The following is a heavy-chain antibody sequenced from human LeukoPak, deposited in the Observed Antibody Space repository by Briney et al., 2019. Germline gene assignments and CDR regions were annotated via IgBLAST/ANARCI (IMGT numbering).Heavy chain of an antibody. Sequence: ASVKVSCKASGYSFIAYYMHWVRQAPGQGLEWMGWINPNSGGTKYARKFQGRVTMTRDTSISTAYMELSRLRSDDTAIYYCAREYNWNDVVGYWGQGTLVTVSS. V-gene: IGHV1-2*02. CDR3: AREYNWNDVVGY. CDR1: GYSFIAYY. CDR2: INPNSGGT. J-gene: IGHJ4*02. D-gene: IGHD1-1*01.